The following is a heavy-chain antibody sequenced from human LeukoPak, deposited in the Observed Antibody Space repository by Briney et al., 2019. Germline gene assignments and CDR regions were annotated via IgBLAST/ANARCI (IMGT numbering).Heavy chain of an antibody. D-gene: IGHD2-2*01. J-gene: IGHJ6*02. CDR2: INHSGST. CDR3: ARARRSSTSLIGGMDV. V-gene: IGHV4-34*01. Sequence: SETLSLTCAVYGGSFSGYYWSWIRQPPGKGLEWIGEINHSGSTNYNPSLKSRVTISVDTSKNQFSLKPSSVTAADTAVYYCARARRSSTSLIGGMDVWGQGTTVTVSS. CDR1: GGSFSGYY.